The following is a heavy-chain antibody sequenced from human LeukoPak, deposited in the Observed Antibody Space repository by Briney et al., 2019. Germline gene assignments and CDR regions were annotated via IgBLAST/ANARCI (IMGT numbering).Heavy chain of an antibody. J-gene: IGHJ5*02. CDR3: ARGNYYDSSGYPTLGWFDP. V-gene: IGHV1-46*01. D-gene: IGHD3-22*01. CDR1: GYTFTSYY. CDR2: INPSGGST. Sequence: ASVEVSCKASGYTFTSYYMHWVRQAPGQGLEWMGIINPSGGSTSYAQKFQGRVTMTRDTSTSAVYMELSSLRSEDTAVYYCARGNYYDSSGYPTLGWFDPWGQGTLVTVSS.